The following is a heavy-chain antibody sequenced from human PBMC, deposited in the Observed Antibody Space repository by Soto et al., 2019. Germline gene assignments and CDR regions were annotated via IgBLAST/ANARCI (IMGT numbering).Heavy chain of an antibody. D-gene: IGHD3-3*01. CDR2: ISGSGGST. CDR3: AKDLGYYDFWSGHY. Sequence: GGSLRLSCAASGFTFSSYAMSWVRQAPGKGLEWVSAISGSGGSTYYADSVKGRFAISRDNSKNTLYLQMNSLRAEDTAVYYCAKDLGYYDFWSGHYWGRGTLVTVSS. CDR1: GFTFSSYA. J-gene: IGHJ4*02. V-gene: IGHV3-23*01.